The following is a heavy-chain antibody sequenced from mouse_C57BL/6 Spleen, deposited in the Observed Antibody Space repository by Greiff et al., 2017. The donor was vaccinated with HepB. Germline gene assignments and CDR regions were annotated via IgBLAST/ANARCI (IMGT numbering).Heavy chain of an antibody. CDR3: ARGYYDYSYAMDY. D-gene: IGHD2-4*01. V-gene: IGHV3-6*01. CDR2: ISYDGSN. J-gene: IGHJ4*01. Sequence: EVQLQESGPGLVKPSQSLSLTCSVTGYSITSGYYWNWIRQFPGNKLEWMGYISYDGSNNYNPSLKNRISITRDTSKNQFFLKLNSVTTEDTATYYCARGYYDYSYAMDYWGQGTSVTVSS. CDR1: GYSITSGYY.